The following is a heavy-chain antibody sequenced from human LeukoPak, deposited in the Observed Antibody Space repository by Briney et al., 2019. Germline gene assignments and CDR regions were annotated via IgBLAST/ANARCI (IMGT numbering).Heavy chain of an antibody. CDR1: GYTFTSYY. V-gene: IGHV1-46*01. CDR3: ARDPSPHYYDSSGPQLGFDP. Sequence: ASVKVSCKASGYTFTSYYMHWVRQAPGQGLEWMGTINPSGGSTSYAQKFQGRVTMTRDTSTSTVYMELSSLRSEDTAVYYCARDPSPHYYDSSGPQLGFDPWGQGTLVTVSS. D-gene: IGHD3-22*01. J-gene: IGHJ5*02. CDR2: INPSGGST.